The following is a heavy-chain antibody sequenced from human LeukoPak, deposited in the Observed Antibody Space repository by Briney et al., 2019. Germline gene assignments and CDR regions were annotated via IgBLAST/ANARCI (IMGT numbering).Heavy chain of an antibody. CDR2: IYYSGST. CDR1: GGSINSYY. V-gene: IGHV4-59*01. CDR3: ARDTSGYRRGSFDY. D-gene: IGHD3-22*01. Sequence: ASETLSLTCTVSGGSINSYYWSWIRQPPGKGLEWIGYIYYSGSTNYNPSLKSRVTISLDTSNNQFSLKLSSVTAADTAVYCCARDTSGYRRGSFDYWGQGTLVTVSS. J-gene: IGHJ4*02.